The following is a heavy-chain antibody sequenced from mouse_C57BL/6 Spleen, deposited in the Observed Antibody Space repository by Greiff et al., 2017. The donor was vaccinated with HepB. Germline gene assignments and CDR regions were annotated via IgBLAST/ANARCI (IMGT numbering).Heavy chain of an antibody. J-gene: IGHJ1*03. CDR2: IDPNSGGT. V-gene: IGHV1-72*01. Sequence: QVQLQQPGAELVKPGASVKLSCKASGYTFTSYWMHWVKQRPGRGLEWIGRIDPNSGGTKYNEKFKSKATLTVDKPSSTAYMQLSSLTSEDSVVYYCARGGPITTVVGYFDVWGTGTTVTVSS. D-gene: IGHD1-1*01. CDR3: ARGGPITTVVGYFDV. CDR1: GYTFTSYW.